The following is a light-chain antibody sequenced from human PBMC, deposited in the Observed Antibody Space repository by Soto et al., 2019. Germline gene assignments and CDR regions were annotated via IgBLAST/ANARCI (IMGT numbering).Light chain of an antibody. J-gene: IGLJ1*01. CDR1: SSDVGGSKY. CDR3: CSYTTSSTFV. CDR2: EVS. Sequence: QSALTQPASVSGSPGQSITISCSGTSSDVGGSKYVSWYQQHPDKAPKLLISEVSNRPSGVSYRFSGSKSGSTASLTISGLQSDDEADYYCCSYTTSSTFVFGTGTKLTVL. V-gene: IGLV2-14*01.